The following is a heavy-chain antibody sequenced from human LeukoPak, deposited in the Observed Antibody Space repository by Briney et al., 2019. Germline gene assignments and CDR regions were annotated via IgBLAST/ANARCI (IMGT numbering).Heavy chain of an antibody. V-gene: IGHV4-34*01. CDR3: ARGHPMPGRSVSRYYYNYYMDV. D-gene: IGHD5/OR15-5a*01. CDR1: GETLSGRY. Sequence: SKTLSLTCAVFGETLSGRYWTWIRQPPGKGLNWIGEINHRGSANYNPSFKSRVTISGDTSNQFSLTLASVTATDTAVYFCARGHPMPGRSVSRYYYNYYMDVWGNGTTVIVSS. J-gene: IGHJ6*03. CDR2: INHRGSA.